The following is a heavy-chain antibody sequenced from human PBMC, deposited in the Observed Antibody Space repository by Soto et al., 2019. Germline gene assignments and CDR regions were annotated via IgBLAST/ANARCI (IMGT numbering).Heavy chain of an antibody. J-gene: IGHJ6*02. CDR2: IIPIFGTA. Sequence: QVQLVQSGAEVKKPGSSVKVSCKASGGTFSSYAISWVRQAPGQGLEWMGGIIPIFGTANYAQKFQGRVTITADESTSTAYMELSSLRSEDTAVYYCASSREEDYYYGMDVWGQGTTVTVSS. CDR1: GGTFSSYA. D-gene: IGHD1-26*01. V-gene: IGHV1-69*12. CDR3: ASSREEDYYYGMDV.